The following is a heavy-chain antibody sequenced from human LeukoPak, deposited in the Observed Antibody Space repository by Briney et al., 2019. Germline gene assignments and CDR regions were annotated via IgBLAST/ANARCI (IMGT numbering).Heavy chain of an antibody. CDR1: GVSVSCYY. Sequence: SETLSLTCTVSGVSVSCYYWSWIRQPPGKGLEWIGEINHSGSTNYNPSLKSRVTISVDTSKNQFSLKLSSVTAADTAVYYCARRRAVAGTYGPWGQGTLVTVSS. V-gene: IGHV4-34*01. D-gene: IGHD6-19*01. CDR2: INHSGST. J-gene: IGHJ5*02. CDR3: ARRRAVAGTYGP.